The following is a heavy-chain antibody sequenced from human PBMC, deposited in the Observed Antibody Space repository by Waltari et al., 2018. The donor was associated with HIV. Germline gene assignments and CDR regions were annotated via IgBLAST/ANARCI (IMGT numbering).Heavy chain of an antibody. J-gene: IGHJ5*02. CDR1: GYTFTSYA. V-gene: IGHV1-3*01. Sequence: QVQLVQSGAEVKKPGASVKVSCKASGYTFTSYAMHWVRQAPGQRLEWMGWINAGNGNTKYSQKFQGRVTITRDTSASTAYMELSSLRSEDTAVYYCARDPKGGIIVVGSWFDPWGQGTLVTVSS. CDR2: INAGNGNT. D-gene: IGHD2-15*01. CDR3: ARDPKGGIIVVGSWFDP.